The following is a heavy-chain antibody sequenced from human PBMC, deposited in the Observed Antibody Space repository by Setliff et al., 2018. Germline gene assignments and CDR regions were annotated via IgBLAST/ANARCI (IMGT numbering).Heavy chain of an antibody. J-gene: IGHJ3*02. CDR2: IIPVIDTT. V-gene: IGHV1-69*11. D-gene: IGHD5-12*01. CDR1: GVAFSSYA. CDR3: ARGRDGYNANAYEI. Sequence: SVKVSCKASGVAFSSYALTWVRQAPGQGLEWMGRIIPVIDTTDYAENFQGRVTFTADESTKTAYMDLRSLRSEDMAIYYCARGRDGYNANAYEIWGQGTMVT.